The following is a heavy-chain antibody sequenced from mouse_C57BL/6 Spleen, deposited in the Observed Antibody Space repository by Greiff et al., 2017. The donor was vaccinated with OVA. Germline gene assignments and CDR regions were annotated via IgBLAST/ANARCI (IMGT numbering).Heavy chain of an antibody. D-gene: IGHD1-1*01. J-gene: IGHJ1*03. V-gene: IGHV5-12*01. CDR3: AKSGSSHWYFDV. CDR1: GFTFSDYY. Sequence: EVHLVESGGGLVQPGGSLKLSCAASGFTFSDYYMYWVRQTPEKRLEWVAYISNGGGSTYYTDTVKGRFTIARDNAKNTPYMQMSRLKSEETAMYYCAKSGSSHWYFDVWGKGTTVTVSA. CDR2: ISNGGGST.